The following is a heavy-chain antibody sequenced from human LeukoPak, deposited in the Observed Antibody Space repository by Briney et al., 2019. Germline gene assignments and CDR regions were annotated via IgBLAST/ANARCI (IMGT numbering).Heavy chain of an antibody. J-gene: IGHJ6*03. Sequence: ASVKVSCKASGGTFSSYAISWVRQAPGQGLEWMGGIIPIFGTANYVQKFQGRVTITADESTSTAYMELSSLRSEDTAVYYCARDKAGYSYGPPYYYYYYMDVWGKGTTVTVSS. D-gene: IGHD5-18*01. CDR2: IIPIFGTA. CDR3: ARDKAGYSYGPPYYYYYYMDV. CDR1: GGTFSSYA. V-gene: IGHV1-69*13.